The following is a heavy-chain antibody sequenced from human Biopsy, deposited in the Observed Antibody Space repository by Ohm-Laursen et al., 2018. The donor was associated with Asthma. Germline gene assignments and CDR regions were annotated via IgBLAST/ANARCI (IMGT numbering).Heavy chain of an antibody. CDR3: VRDGTDDAFDI. D-gene: IGHD1-1*01. J-gene: IGHJ3*02. CDR1: GFSFSNFA. CDR2: ISKDASTQ. V-gene: IGHV3-30*01. Sequence: SLRLSCAASGFSFSNFAIHWVRQAPGKGLEWVGVISKDASTQDYADSVKGRLTMTRDNSKNTLDLQMNSLREEDTAVYYCVRDGTDDAFDIWGQGTVVSVSS.